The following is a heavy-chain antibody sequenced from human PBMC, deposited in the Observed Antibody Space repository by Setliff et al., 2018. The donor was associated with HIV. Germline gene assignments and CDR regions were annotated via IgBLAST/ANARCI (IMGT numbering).Heavy chain of an antibody. V-gene: IGHV4-39*06. CDR2: VYYSGTT. CDR3: ARSPGRGLAATIVPYFDF. J-gene: IGHJ4*02. CDR1: DGSMTSGSHY. D-gene: IGHD2-2*01. Sequence: SETLSLTCSVSDGSMTSGSHYWGWIRQPPGKGLEWIGSVYYSGTTYYNPSLKSRLRMSVDTSKNQFTLKVISMTAADTAVYYCARSPGRGLAATIVPYFDFWGQGTLVTVSS.